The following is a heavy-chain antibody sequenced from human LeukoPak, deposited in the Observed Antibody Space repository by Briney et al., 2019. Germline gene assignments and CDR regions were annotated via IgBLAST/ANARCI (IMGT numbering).Heavy chain of an antibody. J-gene: IGHJ4*02. Sequence: GESLKISCKGSGYSFTSYWISWVRQMPGKGLEWMGRIDPSDSYTNYSPSFQGHVTISADKSISTAYLQWSSLKAPDTAMYYCARRGPSQSTSEYYFDYWGQGTLVTVSS. CDR1: GYSFTSYW. CDR2: IDPSDSYT. V-gene: IGHV5-10-1*01. CDR3: ARRGPSQSTSEYYFDY. D-gene: IGHD2-2*01.